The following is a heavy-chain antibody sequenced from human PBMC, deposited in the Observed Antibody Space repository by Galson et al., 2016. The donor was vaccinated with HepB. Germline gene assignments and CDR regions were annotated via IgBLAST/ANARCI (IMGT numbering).Heavy chain of an antibody. J-gene: IGHJ4*02. D-gene: IGHD3/OR15-3a*01. V-gene: IGHV4-59*08. Sequence: SETLSLTCTVSGDSVTTKYWSWIRQPPGKTLEWIGYIYHSGSVNLSPSLKSRVIMSVDTSKNQFSLKLNSVTAADTAVYYCARRLVGGLGQRVKGDYIDYWGQGILVTVSP. CDR1: GDSVTTKY. CDR2: IYHSGSV. CDR3: ARRLVGGLGQRVKGDYIDY.